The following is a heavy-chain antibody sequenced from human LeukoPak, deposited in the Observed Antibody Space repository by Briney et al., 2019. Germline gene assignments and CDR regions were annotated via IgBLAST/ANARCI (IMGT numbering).Heavy chain of an antibody. V-gene: IGHV3-33*01. CDR1: GFPFSSYG. CDR2: IWYDGSNK. Sequence: GRSLRLSCAASGFPFSSYGMHWVRQAPGKGLEWVAVIWYDGSNKYYADSVKGRFTISRDNSKNTLYLQMNSLRAEDTAVYYCAREGVDYYYYGMDVWGQGTTVTVSS. J-gene: IGHJ6*02. CDR3: AREGVDYYYYGMDV.